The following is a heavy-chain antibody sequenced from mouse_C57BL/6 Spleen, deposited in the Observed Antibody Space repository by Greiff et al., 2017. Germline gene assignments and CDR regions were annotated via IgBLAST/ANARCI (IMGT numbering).Heavy chain of an antibody. Sequence: QVQLQQPGAELVKPGASVKLSCKASGYTFTSYWMHWVKQRPGRGLEWIGRIVPNSGGTKYNEKFKSKATLTVDKPSSTAYMQLSSLTSEDSAVYYCAREEWLLRCAMDCWGQVTSVTFST. D-gene: IGHD2-3*01. CDR3: AREEWLLRCAMDC. V-gene: IGHV1-72*01. CDR2: IVPNSGGT. CDR1: GYTFTSYW. J-gene: IGHJ4*01.